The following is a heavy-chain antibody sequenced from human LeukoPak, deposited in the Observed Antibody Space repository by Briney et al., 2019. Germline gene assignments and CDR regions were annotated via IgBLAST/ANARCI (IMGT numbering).Heavy chain of an antibody. CDR1: GFTLSSYG. D-gene: IGHD3-3*01. CDR2: ISGSGGST. J-gene: IGHJ3*02. CDR3: AKLRRSGYPNDAFDI. Sequence: PGGSLRLSCAASGFTLSSYGMSWVRQAPGKGLEWVSAISGSGGSTYYADSVKGRFTISRDNSKNTLYLQMNSLRAEDTAVYYCAKLRRSGYPNDAFDIWGQGTMVTVSS. V-gene: IGHV3-23*01.